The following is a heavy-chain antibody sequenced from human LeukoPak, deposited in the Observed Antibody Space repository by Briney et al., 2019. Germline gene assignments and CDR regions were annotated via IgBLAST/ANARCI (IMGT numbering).Heavy chain of an antibody. J-gene: IGHJ6*03. Sequence: GGSLRLSCAASGFTFSAYYMSWVRQAPGKGLEWVSGINWNGGSTGYADSVKGRFTISRDNAKNSLYLQMNSLRAEDTALYYCARDSGYCSGGSCYSYPYYMDVWGKGTTVTVS. D-gene: IGHD2-15*01. V-gene: IGHV3-20*04. CDR3: ARDSGYCSGGSCYSYPYYMDV. CDR2: INWNGGST. CDR1: GFTFSAYY.